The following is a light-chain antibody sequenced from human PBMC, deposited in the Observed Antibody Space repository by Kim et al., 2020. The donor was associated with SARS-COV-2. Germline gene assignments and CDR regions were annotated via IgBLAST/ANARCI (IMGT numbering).Light chain of an antibody. J-gene: IGKJ4*01. V-gene: IGKV3-15*01. CDR2: GAS. CDR1: QSVSSN. CDR3: QQYNNWLT. Sequence: SVSPGKRATLYCRASQSVSSNLAWYQQKPGQAPRLLIYGASTRATGIPARFSGSGSGTEFTLTISSLQSEDFAVYYCQQYNNWLTFGGGTKVDIK.